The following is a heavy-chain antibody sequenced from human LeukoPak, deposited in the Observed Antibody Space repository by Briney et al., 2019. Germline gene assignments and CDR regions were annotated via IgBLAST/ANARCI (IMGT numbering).Heavy chain of an antibody. J-gene: IGHJ4*02. CDR3: ARVGRGKANDYGDYGRVY. Sequence: ASETLSLTCAVYGGSFIGYYWTWIRQPPGKGLEWIGEVDHSGNTDYNPSLKSRVTISVDTSKNQFSLKLSSVTAADTALYYCARVGRGKANDYGDYGRVYWGQGTLVTVSS. V-gene: IGHV4-34*01. CDR1: GGSFIGYY. CDR2: VDHSGNT. D-gene: IGHD4-17*01.